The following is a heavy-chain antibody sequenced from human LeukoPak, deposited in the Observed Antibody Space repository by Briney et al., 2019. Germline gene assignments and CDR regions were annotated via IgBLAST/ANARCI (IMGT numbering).Heavy chain of an antibody. V-gene: IGHV4-59*12. CDR1: GGSISSYY. Sequence: PSETLSLTCTVSGGSISSYYWSWIRQPPGKGLEWIGYIYYSGSTNYNPSLKSRVTMSVDTSKNEFSLRLNSVTAADTAVYYCARDLVGSGRPFDYWGQGTLVTVSS. J-gene: IGHJ4*02. CDR3: ARDLVGSGRPFDY. CDR2: IYYSGST. D-gene: IGHD6-19*01.